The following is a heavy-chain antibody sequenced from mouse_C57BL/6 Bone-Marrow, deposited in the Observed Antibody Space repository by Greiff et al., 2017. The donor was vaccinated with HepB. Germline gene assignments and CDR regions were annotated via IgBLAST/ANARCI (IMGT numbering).Heavy chain of an antibody. CDR2: IHPSDSDT. CDR3: ATHYYGSYYAMDY. CDR1: GYTFTSYW. Sequence: QVQLQQPGAELVKPGASVKVSCKASGYTFTSYWMHWVKQRPGQGLEWIGGIHPSDSDTNYNQKFKGKATLTVDKSSSTAYMQLSSLTSEDSAVYYCATHYYGSYYAMDYWGQGTSVTVSS. J-gene: IGHJ4*01. V-gene: IGHV1-74*01. D-gene: IGHD1-1*01.